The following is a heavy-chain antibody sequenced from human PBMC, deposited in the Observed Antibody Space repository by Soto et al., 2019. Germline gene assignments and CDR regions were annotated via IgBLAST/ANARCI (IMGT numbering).Heavy chain of an antibody. CDR2: IYYSGST. V-gene: IGHV4-59*01. CDR3: ARTTVTTSGRYYYYYGMDV. Sequence: PSETLSLTCTVSGGSISSYYWSWIRQPPGKGLEWIGYIYYSGSTNYNPSLKSRVTISVDTSKNQFSLELSSVTAADTAVYYCARTTVTTSGRYYYYYGMDVWGQGTTVTVSS. CDR1: GGSISSYY. D-gene: IGHD4-17*01. J-gene: IGHJ6*02.